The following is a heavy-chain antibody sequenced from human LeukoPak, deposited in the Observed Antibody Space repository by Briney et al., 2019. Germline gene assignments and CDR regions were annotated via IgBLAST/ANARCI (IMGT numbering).Heavy chain of an antibody. CDR3: AKHGLADIDY. D-gene: IGHD3-16*01. CDR1: GFIFSTYG. Sequence: GGSLRLSCAASGFIFSTYGMYWVRQAPGKGLEWVAFIRHDGSIKNYADSVKGRSTISRDNSKNTLYLQMNSLRAEDTAVYYCAKHGLADIDYWGQGTLVTVSS. CDR2: IRHDGSIK. V-gene: IGHV3-30*02. J-gene: IGHJ4*02.